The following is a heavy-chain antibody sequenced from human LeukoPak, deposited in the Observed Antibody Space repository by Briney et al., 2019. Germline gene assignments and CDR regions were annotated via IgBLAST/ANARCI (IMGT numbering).Heavy chain of an antibody. CDR3: ARDLCGGASTGGWYYFDY. J-gene: IGHJ4*02. Sequence: SETLSLTCTVSGGSINGYKWSWIRQPPGKGLEWIGYIGGTNYNPSLKSRVTMSVDPSKSQFSLRLSSVTAADTAVYYCARDLCGGASTGGWYYFDYWGQGTLVTVSS. V-gene: IGHV4-59*12. CDR2: IGGT. CDR1: GGSINGYK. D-gene: IGHD2-21*01.